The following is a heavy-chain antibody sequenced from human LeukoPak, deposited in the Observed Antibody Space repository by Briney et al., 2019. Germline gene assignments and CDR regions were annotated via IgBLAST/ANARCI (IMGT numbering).Heavy chain of an antibody. CDR3: ARDRLGQWLGENDAFDI. V-gene: IGHV4-34*01. D-gene: IGHD6-19*01. CDR1: GGSFSGYY. CDR2: ITHSGST. J-gene: IGHJ3*02. Sequence: SQTLSLTCAVYGGSFSGYYWSWIRQPPGKGLEWIGEITHSGSTNYNPSLKSRVTISVDTSKNQFSLKLSSVTAADTAVYYCARDRLGQWLGENDAFDIWGQGTMVTVSS.